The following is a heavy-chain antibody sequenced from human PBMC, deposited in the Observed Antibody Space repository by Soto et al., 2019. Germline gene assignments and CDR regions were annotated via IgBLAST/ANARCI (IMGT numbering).Heavy chain of an antibody. D-gene: IGHD6-19*01. V-gene: IGHV3-23*01. CDR2: ISDSGANT. Sequence: GGSLRLSCAVSGFAFRSFTMSWVRQAPGKGLEWVSAISDSGANTYYADSVMGRFTISRDNSKNTLNLQMNTLRAEDTAVYYCAKEDSSGWFVDYWGQGTLVTVSS. J-gene: IGHJ4*02. CDR1: GFAFRSFT. CDR3: AKEDSSGWFVDY.